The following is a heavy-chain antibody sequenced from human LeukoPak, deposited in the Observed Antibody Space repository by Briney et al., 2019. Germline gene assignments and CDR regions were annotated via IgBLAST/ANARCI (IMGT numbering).Heavy chain of an antibody. CDR2: ISAYNGNT. J-gene: IGHJ4*02. V-gene: IGHV1-18*04. CDR3: ARDQYSSGWTLPLPRFDY. CDR1: GYTFTSYG. Sequence: GASVKVSCKASGYTFTSYGISWVRQAPGQGLEWMGWISAYNGNTNYAQKLQGRVTMTTDTSTSTAYVELRSLRSDDTAVYYCARDQYSSGWTLPLPRFDYWGQGTLVTVSS. D-gene: IGHD6-19*01.